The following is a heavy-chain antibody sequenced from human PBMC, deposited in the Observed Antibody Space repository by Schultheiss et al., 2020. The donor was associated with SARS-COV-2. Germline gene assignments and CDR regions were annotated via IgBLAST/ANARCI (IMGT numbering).Heavy chain of an antibody. CDR1: GGSFSGYY. Sequence: TCAVYGGSFSGYYWSWIRQPPGKGLEWVSAISGSGGSTYYADSVKGRFTISRDNSKNTLYLQMNSLRAEDTAVYYCAKEGIVVVPAAIGYFDLWGRGTLVTRLL. D-gene: IGHD2-2*01. J-gene: IGHJ2*01. CDR2: ISGSGGST. V-gene: IGHV3-23*01. CDR3: AKEGIVVVPAAIGYFDL.